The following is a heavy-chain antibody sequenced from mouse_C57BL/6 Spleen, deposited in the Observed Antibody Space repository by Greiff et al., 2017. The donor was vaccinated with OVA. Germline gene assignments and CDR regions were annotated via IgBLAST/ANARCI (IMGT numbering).Heavy chain of an antibody. Sequence: EVQLQQSGPELVKPGASVKISCKASGYTFTDSYMNWVKQSHGKSLEWIGDINPNNGGTSYNQKFKGKATLTVDKSSSTAYMELRSLTSEDSAVYYCAIYPDAMDYWGQGTSVTGSS. CDR1: GYTFTDSY. J-gene: IGHJ4*01. CDR2: INPNNGGT. V-gene: IGHV1-26*01. D-gene: IGHD2-1*01. CDR3: AIYPDAMDY.